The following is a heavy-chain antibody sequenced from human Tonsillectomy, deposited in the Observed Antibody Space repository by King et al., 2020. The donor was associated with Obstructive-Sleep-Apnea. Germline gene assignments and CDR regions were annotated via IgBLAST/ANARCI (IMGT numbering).Heavy chain of an antibody. CDR3: ANSYVSGSYYTGYAFDI. Sequence: QLVQSGGGLVQPGRSLRLSCAASGFTFYDYAMHWVRQAPGKGLEWVSGISWNSGSIGYADSVKGRFTISRDNAKNSLYLQMNSLRAEDTALYYCANSYVSGSYYTGYAFDIWGQGTMVTVSS. CDR2: ISWNSGSI. D-gene: IGHD3-10*01. J-gene: IGHJ3*02. V-gene: IGHV3-9*01. CDR1: GFTFYDYA.